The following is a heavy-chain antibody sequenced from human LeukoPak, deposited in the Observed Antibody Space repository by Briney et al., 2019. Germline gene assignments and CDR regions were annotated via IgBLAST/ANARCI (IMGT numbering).Heavy chain of an antibody. CDR3: ARDLAAATKHPFDY. CDR2: IWYDGSNK. V-gene: IGHV3-33*01. CDR1: GFTFSSYV. D-gene: IGHD6-13*01. Sequence: PGGSLRLSCAASGFTFSSYVMHWVRQAPGKGLEWVAVIWYDGSNKYYADSVKGRFTISRDNSKNTLYLQMNSLRAEDTAVYYCARDLAAATKHPFDYWGQGTLVTVSS. J-gene: IGHJ4*02.